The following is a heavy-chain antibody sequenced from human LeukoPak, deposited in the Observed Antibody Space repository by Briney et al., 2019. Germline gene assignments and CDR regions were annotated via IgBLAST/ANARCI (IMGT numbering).Heavy chain of an antibody. CDR3: ARGYGGPDV. Sequence: GGSLRLSCAASGFSFRSYWMHWVRQAPGKVLLWVSHINSDGSSTSYADSVKGRFTISRDNAKNTLYLQMNSLRAEDTAVYYCARGYGGPDVWGQGTTVTVSS. D-gene: IGHD5-12*01. CDR1: GFSFRSYW. V-gene: IGHV3-74*01. J-gene: IGHJ6*02. CDR2: INSDGSST.